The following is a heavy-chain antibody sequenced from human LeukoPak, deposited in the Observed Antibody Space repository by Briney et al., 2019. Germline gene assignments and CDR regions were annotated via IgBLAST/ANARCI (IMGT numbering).Heavy chain of an antibody. CDR2: ISAYNGNT. V-gene: IGHV1-18*01. D-gene: IGHD3-22*01. CDR3: ARSGRDGSGYYLRYFDY. Sequence: ASVKVSCKASGYTFTSYGISWVRQAPGQGLEWMGWISAYNGNTNYAQKLQGRVTMTTDTSTSTAYMELGRLRSDDTAVYYCARSGRDGSGYYLRYFDYWGQGSLVIVSS. J-gene: IGHJ4*02. CDR1: GYTFTSYG.